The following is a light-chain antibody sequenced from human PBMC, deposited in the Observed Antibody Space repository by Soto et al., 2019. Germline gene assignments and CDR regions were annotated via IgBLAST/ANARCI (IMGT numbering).Light chain of an antibody. CDR1: QSVSSSY. J-gene: IGKJ4*01. CDR2: GAS. Sequence: EIVLTQSPGTLSLSPGERATLSCRASQSVSSSYLAWYQQKPGQAPRLLIYGASSRATGIPDRFSGSGSGTDFTLTISRLEPEDFAVYYCQXYGSSITFGGGTKVDIK. CDR3: QXYGSSIT. V-gene: IGKV3-20*01.